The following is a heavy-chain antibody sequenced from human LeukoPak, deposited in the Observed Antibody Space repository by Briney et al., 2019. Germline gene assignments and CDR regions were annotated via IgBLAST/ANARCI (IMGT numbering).Heavy chain of an antibody. J-gene: IGHJ6*02. CDR3: ARGLRCLYGMDV. CDR1: GGTFSSYA. D-gene: IGHD3-3*01. Sequence: SVKVSCKASGGTFSSYAISWVRQAPGQGLEWMGRIIPILGIANYAQKFHGRVTITAEKSTSTSYMELRSLRSEDTAVYYCARGLRCLYGMDVWGQGTTVTVSS. CDR2: IIPILGIA. V-gene: IGHV1-69*04.